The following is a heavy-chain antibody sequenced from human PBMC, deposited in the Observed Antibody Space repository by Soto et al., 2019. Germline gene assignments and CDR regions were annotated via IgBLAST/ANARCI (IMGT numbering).Heavy chain of an antibody. D-gene: IGHD6-6*01. Sequence: QVQLQESGPGLVKPSQTLSLTCTVSGGSISRGGYTWSWIRQPPGKGLEWIGYIYHSGSTYYNPSLKSRVTISGDTSKNQFSLTLSSVTAADTTVYYCARERPDGARLDPWGQGTLVTVSS. CDR1: GGSISRGGYT. CDR3: ARERPDGARLDP. J-gene: IGHJ5*02. V-gene: IGHV4-30-4*01. CDR2: IYHSGST.